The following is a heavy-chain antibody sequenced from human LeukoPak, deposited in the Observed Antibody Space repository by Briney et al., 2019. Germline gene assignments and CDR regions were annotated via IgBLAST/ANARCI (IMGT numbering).Heavy chain of an antibody. D-gene: IGHD3-10*01. Sequence: GSLRLSCAASGFTFSNYWMTWVRQAPGKGLEWVSYISSSGSTIYYADSVKGRFTISRDNAKNSLYLQMNSLRAEDTAIYYCAKDLVTGSLDYWGQGTLVTVSS. CDR2: ISSSGSTI. CDR3: AKDLVTGSLDY. V-gene: IGHV3-48*04. J-gene: IGHJ4*02. CDR1: GFTFSNYW.